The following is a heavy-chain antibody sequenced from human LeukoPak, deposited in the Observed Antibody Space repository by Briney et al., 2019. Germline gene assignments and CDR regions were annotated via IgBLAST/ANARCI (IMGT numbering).Heavy chain of an antibody. CDR2: INPSGGST. V-gene: IGHV1-46*01. D-gene: IGHD2-2*01. CDR3: ARARVPGWFDP. J-gene: IGHJ5*02. Sequence: GASVKVSCKASGYTFTSYYIHWVRPAPGQGLEWMGIINPSGGSTSYAQKFQGRVTMTRDTSTSTVYMELSSLRSEDTALYYCARARVPGWFDPWGQGTLVAVSS. CDR1: GYTFTSYY.